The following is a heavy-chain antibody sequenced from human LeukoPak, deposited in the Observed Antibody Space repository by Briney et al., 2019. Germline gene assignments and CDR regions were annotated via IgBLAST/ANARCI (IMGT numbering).Heavy chain of an antibody. Sequence: GGSLRLSCTSSGFSFSDYAMNWVRQAPEKGLEWVSGISGGGGTTYYADSVKGRFTISRDNSKNTLYLQMNSLRAEDTAVYYCAKDRSGGSRPSYFDYWGQGTLVTVSS. V-gene: IGHV3-23*01. CDR1: GFSFSDYA. CDR3: AKDRSGGSRPSYFDY. J-gene: IGHJ4*02. D-gene: IGHD2-15*01. CDR2: ISGGGGTT.